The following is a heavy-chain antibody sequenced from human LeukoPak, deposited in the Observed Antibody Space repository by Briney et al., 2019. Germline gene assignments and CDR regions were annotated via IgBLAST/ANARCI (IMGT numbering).Heavy chain of an antibody. CDR3: ARGRVVRGVTLGGYYGMDV. J-gene: IGHJ6*02. Sequence: GGSLRLSCAASGFTFSSYSMNWVRQAPGKGLEWVSSISSSSSYIYYADSVKGRFTISRDNAKNSLYLQMNSLRAEDTAAYYCARGRVVRGVTLGGYYGMDVWGQGTTVTVSS. D-gene: IGHD3-10*01. CDR1: GFTFSSYS. CDR2: ISSSSSYI. V-gene: IGHV3-21*01.